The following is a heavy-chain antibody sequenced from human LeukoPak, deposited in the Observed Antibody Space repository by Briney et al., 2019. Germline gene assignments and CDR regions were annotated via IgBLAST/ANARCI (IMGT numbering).Heavy chain of an antibody. CDR1: GFTVSANY. Sequence: GGSLRLSCAASGFTVSANYMSWVRQAPAKGLEWVSVIYMNGVTYHADSVKGRFTISRDDSKNTVYLQMNSLRAEDTAVYYCTTERCSAYDYLVGFYYYAMDVWAKGTTVTVSS. J-gene: IGHJ6*04. CDR2: IYMNGVT. V-gene: IGHV3-53*05. CDR3: TTERCSAYDYLVGFYYYAMDV. D-gene: IGHD5-12*01.